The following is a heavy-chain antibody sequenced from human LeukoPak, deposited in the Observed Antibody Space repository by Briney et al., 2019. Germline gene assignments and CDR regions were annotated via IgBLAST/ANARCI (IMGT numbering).Heavy chain of an antibody. V-gene: IGHV3-23*01. Sequence: PGGSLRLSCAASGFTFHNYATTWVRQAPGKGLEWVSTITGGGGSTYYADSVRGQFTISRDNSKNTLYLQMNSLRAEDTAVYYCAKKDRPEGAVWFDAWGQGTLVTVSS. J-gene: IGHJ5*02. CDR2: ITGGGGST. CDR3: AKKDRPEGAVWFDA. CDR1: GFTFHNYA. D-gene: IGHD1-14*01.